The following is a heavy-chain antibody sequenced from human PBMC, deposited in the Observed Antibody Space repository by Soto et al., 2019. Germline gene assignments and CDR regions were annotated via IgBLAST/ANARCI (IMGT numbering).Heavy chain of an antibody. CDR2: MWYDGRNK. V-gene: IGHV3-33*01. CDR3: ARDGPTTITSSGMDV. J-gene: IGHJ6*02. D-gene: IGHD4-4*01. CDR1: GFIFSSYG. Sequence: QVQLVESGGGVVQPGTSLRLSCVASGFIFSSYGMHWVRQAPGKGLEWVAVMWYDGRNKYYADSVKGRFTISRDNSKNMLYLEMSSLRAEDTAVYYCARDGPTTITSSGMDVWGQGTTVTVSS.